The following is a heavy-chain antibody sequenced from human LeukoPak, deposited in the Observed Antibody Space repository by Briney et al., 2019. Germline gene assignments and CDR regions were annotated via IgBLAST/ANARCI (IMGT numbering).Heavy chain of an antibody. Sequence: PSETLSLTCTVSGGSIRSSYYYWGWIRQPPGKGLEWIGSIYYSGSTYYNPSLKSRVTISVDTSKNQFSLKLSSVTAADTAVYYCARQYCGGDCYSPARIDYWGQGTLVTVSS. V-gene: IGHV4-39*01. CDR1: GGSIRSSYYY. CDR3: ARQYCGGDCYSPARIDY. CDR2: IYYSGST. J-gene: IGHJ4*02. D-gene: IGHD2-21*02.